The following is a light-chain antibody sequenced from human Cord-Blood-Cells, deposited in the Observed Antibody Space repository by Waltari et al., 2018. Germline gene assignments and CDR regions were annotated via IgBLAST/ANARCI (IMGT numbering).Light chain of an antibody. CDR3: QQYNNWPWT. Sequence: EIVMTQSPATLSVSPGERATLSCRASQSVSSNLAWYQQKPGQAPRLLIYGKSTRATGIPARFSGSGSGTEFTLTISSLQSEDFAVYYCQQYNNWPWTFGQGTKVEIK. CDR1: QSVSSN. CDR2: GKS. V-gene: IGKV3-15*01. J-gene: IGKJ1*01.